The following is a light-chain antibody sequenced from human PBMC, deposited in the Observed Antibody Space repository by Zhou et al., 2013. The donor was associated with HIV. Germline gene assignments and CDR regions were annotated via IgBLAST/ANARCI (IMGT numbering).Light chain of an antibody. CDR3: QQYNTLVT. CDR1: QGISNY. V-gene: IGKV1-27*01. J-gene: IGKJ2*01. Sequence: DIQMTQSPSSLSASVGDRVTIPCRASQGISNYLAWYQQKPGKVPKLLIYAASTLQSGVPSRFSGSGSGTEFTLTISSLQPDDFATYYCQQYNTLVTFGQGTKLEIK. CDR2: AAS.